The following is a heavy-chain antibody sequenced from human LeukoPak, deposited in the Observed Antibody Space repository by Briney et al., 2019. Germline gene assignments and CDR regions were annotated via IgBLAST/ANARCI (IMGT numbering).Heavy chain of an antibody. Sequence: SQTLSLTCTVSGGSISSGSYYWSWIRQPAGKGLEWIGRIYTSGSTRYNPSLESRVTISVDTSKNQFSLKLSSVTAADTAVYYCARGGWQQHLGKDVWGKGTTVTVSS. V-gene: IGHV4-61*02. CDR2: IYTSGST. J-gene: IGHJ6*04. CDR3: ARGGWQQHLGKDV. CDR1: GGSISSGSYY. D-gene: IGHD6-13*01.